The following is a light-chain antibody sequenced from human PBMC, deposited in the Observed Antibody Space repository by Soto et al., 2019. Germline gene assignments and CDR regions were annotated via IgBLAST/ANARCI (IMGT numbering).Light chain of an antibody. CDR3: FSYTSSGTYV. CDR1: SSDVGNYKY. V-gene: IGLV2-14*01. Sequence: QSVLTQPASVSGAPGQSITISCTGTSSDVGNYKYVSWYQQHPGKAPKLMIYEVSNRPSGVSNRFSGSKSGNTASLTISGRQADDETDYYCFSYTSSGTYVFGTGTKLTVL. CDR2: EVS. J-gene: IGLJ1*01.